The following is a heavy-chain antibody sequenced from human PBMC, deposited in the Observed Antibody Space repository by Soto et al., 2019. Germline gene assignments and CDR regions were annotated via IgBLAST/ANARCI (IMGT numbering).Heavy chain of an antibody. CDR1: LHMLNKYD. J-gene: IGHJ1*01. D-gene: IGHD2-8*01. V-gene: IGHV1-8*01. CDR3: SDNGGT. Sequence: ASVXVSFKSSLHMLNKYDINLVLQAPGQGLEWMGWVNPNSGETGFAQKFQGRIKMTRNTSINTVYMELRSLRSDDTAVYFCSDNGGTWGQGTLVNV. CDR2: VNPNSGET.